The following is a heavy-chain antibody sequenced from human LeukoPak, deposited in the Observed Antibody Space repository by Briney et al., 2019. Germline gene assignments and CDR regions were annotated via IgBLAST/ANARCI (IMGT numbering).Heavy chain of an antibody. D-gene: IGHD3-3*01. V-gene: IGHV4-59*12. Sequence: SETLSLTCTVSGDSISGYYWSWIRQPPGKGLEWIGNIYYSGTTNYNPSLKSRVTMSVDTSKNQFSLKLSSVTAADTAVYYCARSKAGEYDFWSGYQNNDAFDIWGQGTMVTVSS. J-gene: IGHJ3*02. CDR1: GDSISGYY. CDR2: IYYSGTT. CDR3: ARSKAGEYDFWSGYQNNDAFDI.